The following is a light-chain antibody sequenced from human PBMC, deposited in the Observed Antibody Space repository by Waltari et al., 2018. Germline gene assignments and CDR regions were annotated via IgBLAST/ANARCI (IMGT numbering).Light chain of an antibody. V-gene: IGKV4-1*01. CDR2: WAS. CDR3: QQYYSTPIT. Sequence: DIVMTQSPDSLAVSLGERATIKCKSSQSVLYSSNNKNYLAWYQQKPGQPPKLLIYWASTRESGVSDRFSGSGSGTDFTLTISSLQAEDVAVYYCQQYYSTPITFGQGTRLEIK. CDR1: QSVLYSSNNKNY. J-gene: IGKJ5*01.